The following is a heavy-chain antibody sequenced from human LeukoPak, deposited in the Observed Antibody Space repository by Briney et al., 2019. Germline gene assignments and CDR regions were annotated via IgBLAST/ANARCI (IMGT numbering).Heavy chain of an antibody. Sequence: ASVKVSCKASGYTFTSYYMHWVRQAPGQGLEWMGIINPSGGSTSYAQKFQGRVTMTRDMSTSTVYMELSSLRSEDTAVCYCAGSSGSYRLFDYWGQGTLVTVSS. J-gene: IGHJ4*02. CDR2: INPSGGST. CDR3: AGSSGSYRLFDY. CDR1: GYTFTSYY. V-gene: IGHV1-46*01. D-gene: IGHD1-26*01.